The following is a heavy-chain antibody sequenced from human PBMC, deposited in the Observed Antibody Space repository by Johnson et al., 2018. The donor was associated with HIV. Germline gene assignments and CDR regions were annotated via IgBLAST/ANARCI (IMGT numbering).Heavy chain of an antibody. D-gene: IGHD1-26*01. CDR1: GFSFSSYG. V-gene: IGHV3-30*18. Sequence: QVQLVESGGGVVQPGRSLRLSCAASGFSFSSYGIHWVRQAPGQGLEWVAYISYHVGNRYYADSVKGRFTISRDNSKNTLYLQMNSLSAEDTAVYYCAKEGRELLGGTFDIWGQGTMVTVSS. J-gene: IGHJ3*02. CDR2: ISYHVGNR. CDR3: AKEGRELLGGTFDI.